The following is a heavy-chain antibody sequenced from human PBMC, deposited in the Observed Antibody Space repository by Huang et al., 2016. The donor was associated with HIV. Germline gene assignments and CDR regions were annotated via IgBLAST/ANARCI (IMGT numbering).Heavy chain of an antibody. V-gene: IGHV3-30*02. CDR1: GFIFDNFG. CDR3: ARAVDGFNSKGFYMDV. Sequence: QVQLVESGGGVVQPGGSLRLSCGASGFIFDNFGMHWVRQAPGKGLEWVAFIWSDGSNEYNGESVKGRFSISRDNFENMVYLQMNSLGDGDTTIYYCARAVDGFNSKGFYMDVWGKGTAVIVSS. J-gene: IGHJ6*03. CDR2: IWSDGSNE. D-gene: IGHD5-12*01.